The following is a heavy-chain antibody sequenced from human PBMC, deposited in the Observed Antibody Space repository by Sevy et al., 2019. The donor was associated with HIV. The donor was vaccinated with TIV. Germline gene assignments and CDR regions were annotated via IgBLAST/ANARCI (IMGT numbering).Heavy chain of an antibody. CDR3: TTGGSLFQH. D-gene: IGHD2-15*01. V-gene: IGHV3-15*01. J-gene: IGHJ1*01. CDR1: GFTFSNVW. Sequence: GGSLRLSCVASGFTFSNVWMSWLRPAPGKGLEWVAHIKSKTEGGTADYAAPVKGRFTISRDDSKDTLYLQMNSLKTEDTAVYYCTTGGSLFQHWGQGTLVTVAS. CDR2: IKSKTEGGTA.